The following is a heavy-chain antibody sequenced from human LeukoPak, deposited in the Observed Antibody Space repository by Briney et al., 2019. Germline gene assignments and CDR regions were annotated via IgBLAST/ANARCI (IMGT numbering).Heavy chain of an antibody. D-gene: IGHD6-19*01. CDR2: IRYDGINK. CDR1: GFTFSSYG. J-gene: IGHJ4*02. CDR3: AKDGPQPYSSGWFCDPNCYFDY. Sequence: GGSLRLSCAASGFTFSSYGMHWVRQAPGTGLAWVAFIRYDGINKCYADSVKERLVISRDKSQNTLYLQMNNLRAEDTAMYYCAKDGPQPYSSGWFCDPNCYFDYWGQGTLGTVPS. V-gene: IGHV3-30*02.